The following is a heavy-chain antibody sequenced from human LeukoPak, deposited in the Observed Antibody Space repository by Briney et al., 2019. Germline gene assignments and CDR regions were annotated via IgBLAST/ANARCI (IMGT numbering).Heavy chain of an antibody. Sequence: SQTLSLTCAVSGGSITDSFWTWIRRPAGKGLEWIGRIYSSGITNCSPSLKSRVTMSVETSKNQFSLNLTSVTAADTAVYFCASEQTTSGGRRLDYWGQGTLVIVSS. CDR1: GGSITDSF. D-gene: IGHD1-26*01. J-gene: IGHJ4*02. V-gene: IGHV4-59*10. CDR3: ASEQTTSGGRRLDY. CDR2: IYSSGIT.